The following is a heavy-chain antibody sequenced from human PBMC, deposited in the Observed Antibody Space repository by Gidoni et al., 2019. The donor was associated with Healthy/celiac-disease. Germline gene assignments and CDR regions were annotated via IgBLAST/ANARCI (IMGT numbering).Heavy chain of an antibody. V-gene: IGHV1-69*01. CDR1: GGPFRSYA. CDR2: IIPIFGTA. J-gene: IGHJ4*02. CDR3: HRHSHSSGWLYYFDY. Sequence: QVQLVQSGAEVKKPGSSVKVSCKASGGPFRSYAISWVRQAPGQGLEWMGGIIPIFGTAIYAQKFQGRVTITADESTSTAYMELSSLRSEDTAVYYCHRHSHSSGWLYYFDYWGQGTLFTVSS. D-gene: IGHD6-19*01.